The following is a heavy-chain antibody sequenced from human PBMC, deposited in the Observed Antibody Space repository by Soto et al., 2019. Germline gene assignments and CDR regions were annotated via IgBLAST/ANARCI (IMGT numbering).Heavy chain of an antibody. CDR3: VQTTGWPGCDF. J-gene: IGHJ4*02. V-gene: IGHV3-53*01. CDR1: GFTVSSKY. Sequence: EVQLVESGGGLIQPGGSLRLSCAASGFTVSSKYMTWVSQAPGKGLEWVSVIYGGGTTYYADAVKGRFTISRDNSKNSLYLQMNCLRAEDPAVYYCVQTTGWPGCDFWGQGTLVTVSS. CDR2: IYGGGTT. D-gene: IGHD6-19*01.